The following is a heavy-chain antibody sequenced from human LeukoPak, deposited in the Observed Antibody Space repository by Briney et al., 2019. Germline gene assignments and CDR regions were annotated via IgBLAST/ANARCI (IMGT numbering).Heavy chain of an antibody. CDR3: TRDHCTSINCYEYNYYGMDV. CDR1: GYTFTDYY. V-gene: IGHV1-2*02. CDR2: INPYSGGT. Sequence: ASVKASCKASGYTFTDYYMHWVRQAPGQGLEWMGWINPYSGGTNYAQNFQGRVTMTRDTSISTGYMELSRLGSDDTAVYYCTRDHCTSINCYEYNYYGMDVWGQGTTVTVSS. D-gene: IGHD2-2*01. J-gene: IGHJ6*02.